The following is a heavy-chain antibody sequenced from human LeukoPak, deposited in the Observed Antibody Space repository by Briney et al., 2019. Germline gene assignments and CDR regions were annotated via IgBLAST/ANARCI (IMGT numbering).Heavy chain of an antibody. V-gene: IGHV3-7*01. CDR3: SSGSHMDV. D-gene: IGHD3-22*01. CDR2: IKEDENEK. Sequence: GGSLRLSCAASGLTFGSYWMTWVRQAPGKGLEWVANIKEDENEKHYVDSVKGRFTVARDNAKNSLFLQMNSLRAEDAAIYYCSSGSHMDVWGKGTTVSVSS. CDR1: GLTFGSYW. J-gene: IGHJ6*03.